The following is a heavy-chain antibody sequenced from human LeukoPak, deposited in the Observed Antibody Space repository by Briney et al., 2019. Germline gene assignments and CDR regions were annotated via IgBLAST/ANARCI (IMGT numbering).Heavy chain of an antibody. CDR2: IYYSGST. V-gene: IGHV4-59*08. CDR3: ARHSRLLWFGEPTPSFDY. D-gene: IGHD3-10*01. CDR1: GGSISSYY. Sequence: KPSETLSLTCTVSGGSISSYYWSWIRQPPGKGLEWIGYIYYSGSTNYNPSLKSRVTISVDTSKNQFSLKLSSVTAADTAVYYCARHSRLLWFGEPTPSFDYWGHGTLVTVSS. J-gene: IGHJ4*01.